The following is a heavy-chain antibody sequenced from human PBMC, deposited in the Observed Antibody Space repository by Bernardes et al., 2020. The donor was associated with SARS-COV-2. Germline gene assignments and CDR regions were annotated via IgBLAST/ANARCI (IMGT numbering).Heavy chain of an antibody. CDR3: ARGGAFDYYDYMDV. J-gene: IGHJ6*03. Sequence: GRSLRLSCAASGFTFSSYAMHWVRQAPGKGLEWVAVISYDGSNKYYADSVKGRFTISRDNSKNTLYLQMNSLRAEDTAVYYCARGGAFDYYDYMDVWG. CDR2: ISYDGSNK. CDR1: GFTFSSYA. D-gene: IGHD1-26*01. V-gene: IGHV3-30*04.